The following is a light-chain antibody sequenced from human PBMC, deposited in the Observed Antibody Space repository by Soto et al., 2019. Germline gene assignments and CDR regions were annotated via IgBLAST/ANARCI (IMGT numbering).Light chain of an antibody. CDR2: AAS. CDR1: QTISSY. V-gene: IGKV1-39*01. CDR3: QQANSFPLT. Sequence: DIQMTQSPSSLSASVGDRVTITCRSSQTISSYLNWYQQKPGKAPQLLIYAASSLQSGVPSRFSGSGSGTDFTLTISSLQPEDFATYYCQQANSFPLTFGGGTRWIS. J-gene: IGKJ4*01.